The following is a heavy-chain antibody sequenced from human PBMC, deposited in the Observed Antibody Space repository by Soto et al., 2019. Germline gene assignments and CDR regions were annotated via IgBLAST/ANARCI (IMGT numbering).Heavy chain of an antibody. V-gene: IGHV1-3*01. CDR2: INAGNGNT. CDR1: GYSFSNYA. CDR3: AKGGNIAVVVADYGMDV. J-gene: IGHJ6*02. D-gene: IGHD2-15*01. Sequence: ASVKVSCKASGYSFSNYAMHWVRQAPGQRLEWMGWINAGNGNTKDPQKFQDRVTITRDTSASTAYMELSSLRSEDTAVYYCAKGGNIAVVVADYGMDVWGQGTTVTVSS.